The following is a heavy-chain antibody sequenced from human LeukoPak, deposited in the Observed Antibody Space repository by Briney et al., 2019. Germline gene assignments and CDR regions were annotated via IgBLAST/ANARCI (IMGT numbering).Heavy chain of an antibody. CDR1: GFTFSSYA. CDR2: ISGSGGST. CDR3: AKENRNYVFYDY. Sequence: GGSLRLSCAASGFTFSSYAMSWVRQAPGKGLEWVSVISGSGGSTYYADSVKGRFTISRDNSRNTLYLQMNSLRAEDTAVYYCAKENRNYVFYDYWGQGTLVTVSS. D-gene: IGHD1-7*01. J-gene: IGHJ4*02. V-gene: IGHV3-23*01.